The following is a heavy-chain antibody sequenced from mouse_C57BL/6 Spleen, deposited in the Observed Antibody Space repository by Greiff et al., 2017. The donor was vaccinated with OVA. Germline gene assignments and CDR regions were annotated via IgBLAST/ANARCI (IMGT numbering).Heavy chain of an antibody. V-gene: IGHV1-69*01. Sequence: VQLQQPGAELVMPGASVKLSCKASGYTFTSYWMHWVKQRPGQGLEWIGEIDPSDSYTNYNQKFKGKSTLTVDKSSSTAYMQLSSLTSEDSAVYYCARRGRYYGSSYDYAMDYWGQGTSVTVSS. CDR1: GYTFTSYW. CDR3: ARRGRYYGSSYDYAMDY. J-gene: IGHJ4*01. CDR2: IDPSDSYT. D-gene: IGHD1-1*01.